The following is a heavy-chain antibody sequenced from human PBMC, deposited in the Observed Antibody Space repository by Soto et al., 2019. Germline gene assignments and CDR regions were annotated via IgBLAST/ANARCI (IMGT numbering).Heavy chain of an antibody. Sequence: SETLSLTCAVYCGSFSGYYWSWIRQPPGKGLEWIGEINHSGSTNYNPSLKSRVTISVDTSKNQFSLKLSSVTAADTAVYYCARGGRVNYDFWSGEYYYYGMDVWGQGTTVTVSS. J-gene: IGHJ6*02. CDR2: INHSGST. D-gene: IGHD3-3*01. V-gene: IGHV4-34*01. CDR1: CGSFSGYY. CDR3: ARGGRVNYDFWSGEYYYYGMDV.